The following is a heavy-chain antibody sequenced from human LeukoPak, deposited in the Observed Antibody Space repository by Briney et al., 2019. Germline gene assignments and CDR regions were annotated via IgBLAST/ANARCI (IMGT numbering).Heavy chain of an antibody. V-gene: IGHV4-59*01. CDR3: ARGSYSSRIDY. D-gene: IGHD6-13*01. Sequence: SETLSLTCTVSGGSISSYYWSWIRQPPGKGLEWIGYIYYSGSTNYNPSLKSRVTISVDTSKNQFSLELSSVTAADTAVYYCARGSYSSRIDYWGQGTLVTVSS. CDR2: IYYSGST. CDR1: GGSISSYY. J-gene: IGHJ4*02.